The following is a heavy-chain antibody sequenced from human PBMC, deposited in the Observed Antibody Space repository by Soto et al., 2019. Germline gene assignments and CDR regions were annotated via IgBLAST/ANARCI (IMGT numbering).Heavy chain of an antibody. CDR3: ARDSQYSTSWQRFDS. J-gene: IGHJ4*02. CDR1: GYTFTNYA. CDR2: VNTYNGNP. V-gene: IGHV1-18*01. Sequence: QVQLVQSGGELKKPGASLKVSCKASGYTFTNYAISWVRQAPGRGLEWMGWVNTYNGNPNYAQIFQGRVTMTTDTSTGTAYMELRSLKSDDSAIYYCARDSQYSTSWQRFDSWGQGTLVTVSS. D-gene: IGHD6-13*01.